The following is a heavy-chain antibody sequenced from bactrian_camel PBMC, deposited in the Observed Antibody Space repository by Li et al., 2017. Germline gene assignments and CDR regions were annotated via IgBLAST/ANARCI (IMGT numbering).Heavy chain of an antibody. V-gene: IGHV3S1*01. CDR2: IYTGPGNT. Sequence: VQLVESGGGSVQVGGSLRLSCSASGVFYTSYCMGWFRQRPGAEREGIAAIYTGPGNTYYADSVKGRFTSSRDNAKNTVYLQMNSLSSEDTALYYCATSINTAAHYVGGEADLRYWGQGTQVTVS. J-gene: IGHJ6*01. CDR1: GVFYTSYC. CDR3: ATSINTAAHYVGGEADLRY. D-gene: IGHD4*01.